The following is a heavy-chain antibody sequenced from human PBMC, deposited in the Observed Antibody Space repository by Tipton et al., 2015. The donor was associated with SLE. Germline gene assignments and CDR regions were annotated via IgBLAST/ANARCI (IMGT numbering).Heavy chain of an antibody. CDR1: GGTFNSYA. Sequence: QSGAEVKKPGSSVKVSCKASGGTFNSYAISWVRQAPGQGLEWMGGIIPIFGTANYAQKFQGRVTITTDESTSTAYMELSRLRSDDTAVYYCARGADGAFDIWGQGTMVTVSS. D-gene: IGHD3-16*01. J-gene: IGHJ3*02. V-gene: IGHV1-69*05. CDR2: IIPIFGTA. CDR3: ARGADGAFDI.